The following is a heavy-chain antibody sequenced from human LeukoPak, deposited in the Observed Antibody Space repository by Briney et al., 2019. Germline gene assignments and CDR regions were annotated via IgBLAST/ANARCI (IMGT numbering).Heavy chain of an antibody. Sequence: GGSLRLSGASSGFTFGFYWMHWVRQAPRKGLVWVSRINNDGRSTSYAGSVKGRFTISRDNAKNTLYLQMNSLRAEDTAVYYCARDNEYCTGGTCRLDYWGQGALVTVSS. J-gene: IGHJ4*02. V-gene: IGHV3-74*01. D-gene: IGHD2-15*01. CDR2: INNDGRST. CDR1: GFTFGFYW. CDR3: ARDNEYCTGGTCRLDY.